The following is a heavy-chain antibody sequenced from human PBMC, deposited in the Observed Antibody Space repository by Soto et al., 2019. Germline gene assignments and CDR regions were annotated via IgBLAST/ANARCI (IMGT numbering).Heavy chain of an antibody. J-gene: IGHJ5*02. V-gene: IGHV4-59*01. D-gene: IGHD3-3*01. CDR3: ARDHDDFWSGYSQGWFDP. CDR2: IYYSGST. CDR1: GGSISSYY. Sequence: SETLSLTCTVSGGSISSYYWSWIRQPPGKGLEWIGYIYYSGSTNYNPSLKSRVTISVDTSKNQFSLKLSSVTAADTAVYYCARDHDDFWSGYSQGWFDPWGQEPWSPSPQ.